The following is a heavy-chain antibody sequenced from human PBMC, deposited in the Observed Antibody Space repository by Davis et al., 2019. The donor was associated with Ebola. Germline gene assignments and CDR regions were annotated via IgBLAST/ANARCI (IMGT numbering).Heavy chain of an antibody. D-gene: IGHD3-22*01. V-gene: IGHV1-2*04. Sequence: ASVKVSCKASGYTFTGYYMHWVRQAPGQGLEWMGWINPNSGGTNYAQKFQGWVTMTRETSISTAYMELSRLRSDDTAVYYCAREGYYDSSGYRRLGAFDYWGQGTLVTVSS. CDR2: INPNSGGT. J-gene: IGHJ4*02. CDR1: GYTFTGYY. CDR3: AREGYYDSSGYRRLGAFDY.